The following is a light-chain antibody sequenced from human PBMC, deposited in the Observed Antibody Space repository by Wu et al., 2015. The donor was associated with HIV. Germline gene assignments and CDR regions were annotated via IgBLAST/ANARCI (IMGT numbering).Light chain of an antibody. CDR1: QSVSNS. Sequence: EVVMTQSPATLSVSPGERATLSCRTSQSVSNSLAWYQQKPGQAPRLLIYGASTRATGIPARFSGSGSGTDFTLTISRLEPEDFAVYYCQQYGSLWTFGQGTKVEMK. V-gene: IGKV3-15*01. CDR2: GAS. J-gene: IGKJ1*01. CDR3: QQYGSLWT.